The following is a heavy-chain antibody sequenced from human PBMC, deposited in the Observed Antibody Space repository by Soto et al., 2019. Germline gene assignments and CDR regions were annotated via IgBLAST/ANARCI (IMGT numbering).Heavy chain of an antibody. V-gene: IGHV1-18*04. D-gene: IGHD3-22*01. CDR2: ISAYNGNT. CDR1: GYTFTSYY. CDR3: ARDGYYDSSGYKNHDAFDI. J-gene: IGHJ3*02. Sequence: ASVKVSCKASGYTFTSYYMHWVRQAPGQGLEWMGWISAYNGNTNYAQKLQGRVTMTTDTSTSTAYMELRSLRSDDTAVYYCARDGYYDSSGYKNHDAFDIWGQGTMVTVSS.